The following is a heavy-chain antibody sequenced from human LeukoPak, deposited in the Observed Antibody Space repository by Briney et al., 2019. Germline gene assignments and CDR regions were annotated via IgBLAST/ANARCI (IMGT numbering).Heavy chain of an antibody. D-gene: IGHD1-14*01. V-gene: IGHV4-39*07. Sequence: SETLSLTCTVSGGSISSSSYYWGWIRQPPGKGLEWIGSIYYSGSTYYNPSLKSRVTISVDTSKNQFSLKLSSVTAADTAVYYCAGDLLNHIEPYYYMDVWGKGTTVTVSS. J-gene: IGHJ6*03. CDR1: GGSISSSSYY. CDR3: AGDLLNHIEPYYYMDV. CDR2: IYYSGST.